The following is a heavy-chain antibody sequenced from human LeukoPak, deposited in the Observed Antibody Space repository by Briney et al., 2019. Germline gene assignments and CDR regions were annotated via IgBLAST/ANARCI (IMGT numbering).Heavy chain of an antibody. CDR3: WVGGLGFSETSFDY. J-gene: IGHJ4*02. V-gene: IGHV1-69*01. CDR2: IIPILTAK. CDR1: GGTFNSYA. D-gene: IGHD3-16*01. Sequence: GASVKVSCQVSGGTFNSYAINWVRQAPGRGLEWMGGIIPILTAKTNAQEFQGRVILSADESTTTAYMELSSLRSDDTAVYYCWVGGLGFSETSFDYWGQGTLVTVSS.